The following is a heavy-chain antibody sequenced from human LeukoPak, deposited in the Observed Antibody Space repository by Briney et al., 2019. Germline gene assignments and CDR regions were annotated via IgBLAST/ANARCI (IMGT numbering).Heavy chain of an antibody. CDR3: ARVSGDYDNWFDP. J-gene: IGHJ5*02. V-gene: IGHV1-2*02. CDR2: INPNSGGT. CDR1: GYTFTGYY. Sequence: ASVKVSCKASGYTFTGYYMHWVRQAPGQGLEWMGWINPNSGGTNYAQKFQGRVTMTRDTSISTAYMELSRLRSDDTAVYYCARVSGDYDNWFDPWGQGTPVTVSS. D-gene: IGHD4-17*01.